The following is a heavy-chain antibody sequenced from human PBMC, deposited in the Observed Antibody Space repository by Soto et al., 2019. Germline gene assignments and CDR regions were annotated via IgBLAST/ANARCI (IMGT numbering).Heavy chain of an antibody. J-gene: IGHJ6*02. D-gene: IGHD3-3*01. CDR2: ISYDGSNK. V-gene: IGHV3-30-3*01. CDR3: ARAHYDFWSGYFSYYYHGMDV. Sequence: GGSLRLSCAASRFTFSSYAMHWVRQAPGKGLEWVAVISYDGSNKYYADSVKGRFTISRDNSKNTLYLQMNSLRAEDTAVYYCARAHYDFWSGYFSYYYHGMDVWGQGTTVTVSS. CDR1: RFTFSSYA.